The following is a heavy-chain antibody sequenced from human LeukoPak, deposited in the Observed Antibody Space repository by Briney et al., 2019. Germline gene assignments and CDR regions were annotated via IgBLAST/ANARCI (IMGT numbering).Heavy chain of an antibody. CDR2: IYYSGST. D-gene: IGHD1-26*01. V-gene: IGHV4-61*01. Sequence: PSETLSLTCTVSGGSVSSSSYYWGWIRQPPGKGLEWIGYIYYSGSTNYNPSLKSRVTISVDTSKNQFSLKLSSVTAADTAVYYCARAVSSRIVGATPWFDPWGQGTLVTVSS. J-gene: IGHJ5*02. CDR1: GGSVSSSSYY. CDR3: ARAVSSRIVGATPWFDP.